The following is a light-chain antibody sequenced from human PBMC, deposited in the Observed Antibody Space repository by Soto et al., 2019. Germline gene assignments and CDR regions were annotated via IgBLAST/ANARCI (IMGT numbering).Light chain of an antibody. CDR1: SSDVGGYKF. CDR2: EVS. V-gene: IGLV2-14*01. CDR3: GSYTGSIYV. Sequence: QSALTQPASMSGSPGQSITISCTGTSSDVGGYKFVSWYQQHPGEAPKLMIYEVSNRPSGVSSRFSGSKSGNTASLTISGLQAEDEADYYCGSYTGSIYVFGTGTKVTVL. J-gene: IGLJ1*01.